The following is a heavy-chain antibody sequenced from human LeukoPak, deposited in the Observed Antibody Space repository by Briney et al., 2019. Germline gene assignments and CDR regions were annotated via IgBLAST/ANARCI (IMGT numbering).Heavy chain of an antibody. J-gene: IGHJ3*01. CDR1: GGSISSYY. D-gene: IGHD3-22*01. CDR2: LYTTGST. CDR3: ARGTYYYDSSGYEAFDF. V-gene: IGHV4-4*07. Sequence: SSETLSLTCTVSGGSISSYYWSWIRQPAGKGLEWIGRLYTTGSTNYNPSLKSRVTMSVDTPKNQFSLKLSSVTAADTAVYYCARGTYYYDSSGYEAFDFWGQGTMVTVSS.